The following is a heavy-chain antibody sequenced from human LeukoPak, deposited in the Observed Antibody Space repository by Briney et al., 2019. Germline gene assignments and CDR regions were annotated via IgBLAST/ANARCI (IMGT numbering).Heavy chain of an antibody. CDR3: AREPSGYDFVGLFDY. Sequence: PSETLSLTCAVYGGSFSGYYWSWIRQPPGKGLEWIGEINHSGSTNYNPSLKSRVTITVDTSKNQFSLKLSSVTAADTAVYYCAREPSGYDFVGLFDYWGQGTLVTVSS. CDR2: INHSGST. V-gene: IGHV4-34*01. CDR1: GGSFSGYY. D-gene: IGHD5-12*01. J-gene: IGHJ4*02.